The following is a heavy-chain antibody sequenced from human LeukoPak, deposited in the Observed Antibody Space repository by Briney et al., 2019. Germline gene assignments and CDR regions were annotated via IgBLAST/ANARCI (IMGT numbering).Heavy chain of an antibody. CDR1: GFTFSSYA. V-gene: IGHV3-23*01. Sequence: PGGSLRLSCAASGFTFSSYAMSWVRQAPGEGLGWVSTISGSGGSTFYADSVKGRFTISRDNSKNTLYLQMNSLRAEDTAVYYCAKGYCSGGSCSLDYWGQGTLVTVSS. D-gene: IGHD2-15*01. J-gene: IGHJ4*02. CDR2: ISGSGGST. CDR3: AKGYCSGGSCSLDY.